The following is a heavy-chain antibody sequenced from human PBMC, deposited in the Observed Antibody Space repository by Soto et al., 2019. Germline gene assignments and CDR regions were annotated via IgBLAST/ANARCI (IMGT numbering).Heavy chain of an antibody. J-gene: IGHJ4*02. V-gene: IGHV4-38-2*01. Sequence: RSLTCAVSGYSISGIYYWGWVRQPPGKGLEWIGTIYHDGSTYYNPSLKSRVTISVDTSKNQFSLKLSSLTAADTAVYYCARASTGIVGGAYFDYWGQATLVTVYS. D-gene: IGHD1-26*01. CDR1: GYSISGIYY. CDR2: IYHDGST. CDR3: ARASTGIVGGAYFDY.